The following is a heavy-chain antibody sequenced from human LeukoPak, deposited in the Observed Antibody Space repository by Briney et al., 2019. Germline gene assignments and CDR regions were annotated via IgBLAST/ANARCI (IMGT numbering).Heavy chain of an antibody. J-gene: IGHJ5*01. CDR3: AKHKEDYGDSCLDDS. CDR1: GFTFSSYA. D-gene: IGHD4-17*01. CDR2: ISSSGGRT. Sequence: GGSLRLSCAASGFTFSSYAMSWVRQAPGKGLAWVSGISSSGGRTYYADSVKGRFTISRDNSKNALYLQMSSLRAEDTAVYYCAKHKEDYGDSCLDDSWGQGALVTVSS. V-gene: IGHV3-23*01.